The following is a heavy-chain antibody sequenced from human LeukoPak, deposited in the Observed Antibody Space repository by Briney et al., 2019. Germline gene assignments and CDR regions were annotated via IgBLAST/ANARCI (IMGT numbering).Heavy chain of an antibody. Sequence: GGSLRLSCTASGFTFGDYAMSWVRQAPGKGLEWVGFIRSKAYGGTTEYAASVKGRFTISRDDSKSIAYLQMNSLKTEDTAVYYCTRDRPGYCSSTSCLKEYYYYMDVWGKGTTVTVSS. CDR2: IRSKAYGGTT. V-gene: IGHV3-49*04. CDR3: TRDRPGYCSSTSCLKEYYYYMDV. J-gene: IGHJ6*03. D-gene: IGHD2-2*01. CDR1: GFTFGDYA.